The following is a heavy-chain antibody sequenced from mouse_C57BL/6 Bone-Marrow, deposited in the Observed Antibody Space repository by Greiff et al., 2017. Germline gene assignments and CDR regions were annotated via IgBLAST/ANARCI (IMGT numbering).Heavy chain of an antibody. Sequence: EVQVVESGPVLVKPGASVKMSCKASGYTFTDYYMNWVKQSHGKSLEWIGVINPYNGGTSYNQKFKGKATLTVDKSSSTAYMELNSLTSEDSAVYYCAGLFITTVVERWYFDVWGTGTTVTVSS. J-gene: IGHJ1*03. CDR1: GYTFTDYY. D-gene: IGHD1-1*01. CDR3: AGLFITTVVERWYFDV. V-gene: IGHV1-19*01. CDR2: INPYNGGT.